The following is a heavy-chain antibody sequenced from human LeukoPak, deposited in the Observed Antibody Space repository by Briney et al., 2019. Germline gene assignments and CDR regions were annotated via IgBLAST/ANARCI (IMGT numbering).Heavy chain of an antibody. V-gene: IGHV4-59*12. D-gene: IGHD2-15*01. CDR3: ARGYEVVDF. Sequence: TSETLSLTCTVAGGSISSYYWSWIRQPPGKGLEWIGYIYYSGSTNYNPSLKSRVTMSVDTSKNQFSLKLNSVTAADTAVYYCARGYEVVDFWGQGTLVTVSS. CDR2: IYYSGST. J-gene: IGHJ4*02. CDR1: GGSISSYY.